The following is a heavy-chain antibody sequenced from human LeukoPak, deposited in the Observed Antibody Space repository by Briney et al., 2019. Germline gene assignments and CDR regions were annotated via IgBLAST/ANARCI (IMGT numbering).Heavy chain of an antibody. V-gene: IGHV3-9*01. D-gene: IGHD3-3*01. CDR2: ISWNSGSI. Sequence: GGSLGLSCAASGFTFDDYAMHWVRQAPGKGLEWVSGISWNSGSIGYADSVKGRFTISRDNAKNSLYLQMSSLRAEDTALYYCAKGFGYYYYYGMNVWGQGTTVTVSS. CDR1: GFTFDDYA. CDR3: AKGFGYYYYYGMNV. J-gene: IGHJ6*02.